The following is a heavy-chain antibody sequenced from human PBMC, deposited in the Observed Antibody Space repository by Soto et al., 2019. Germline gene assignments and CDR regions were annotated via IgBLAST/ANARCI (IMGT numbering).Heavy chain of an antibody. V-gene: IGHV4-59*08. CDR2: ISYSGNT. D-gene: IGHD2-2*01. Sequence: PSETLSLICNVSGVSINANYCTWIRQPPGKGLEWIGFISYSGNTFYSPSLTSRVTISIDTSKNQFSLKLSSVTAADTAVYYCARPRYGSSTRFYYFDYWGQGTLVTVSS. J-gene: IGHJ4*02. CDR3: ARPRYGSSTRFYYFDY. CDR1: GVSINANY.